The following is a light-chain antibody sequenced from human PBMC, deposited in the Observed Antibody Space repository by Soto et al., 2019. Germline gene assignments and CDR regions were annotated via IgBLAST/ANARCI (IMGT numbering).Light chain of an antibody. V-gene: IGLV1-40*01. J-gene: IGLJ1*01. Sequence: SVLTQPPSVSEAPGQRVTISCTGSSSNIGAGYDVHWYQQLPGTAPKLLIYGNSNRPSGVPDRFSGSKSGTSASLAITGLQAEDEADYYCQSYDSSLSVYVFGTGTKLTVL. CDR2: GNS. CDR1: SSNIGAGYD. CDR3: QSYDSSLSVYV.